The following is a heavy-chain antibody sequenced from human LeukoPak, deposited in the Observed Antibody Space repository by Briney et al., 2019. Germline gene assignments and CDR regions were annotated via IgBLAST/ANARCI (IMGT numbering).Heavy chain of an antibody. CDR1: GFTFRSYW. D-gene: IGHD1-26*01. CDR3: AREGAGGFDS. Sequence: GGSLRLSCAASGFTFRSYWMSWVRQAPRKGLGWVANIKQDGSEKSYGDSVKGRFTISRDNAKNSLFLQMNSLRVEDTAVYYCAREGAGGFDSWGQGTLVTVSS. J-gene: IGHJ4*02. CDR2: IKQDGSEK. V-gene: IGHV3-7*01.